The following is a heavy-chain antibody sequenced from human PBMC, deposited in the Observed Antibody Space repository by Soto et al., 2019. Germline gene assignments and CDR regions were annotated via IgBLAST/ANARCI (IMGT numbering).Heavy chain of an antibody. V-gene: IGHV3-21*01. J-gene: IGHJ4*02. CDR3: AKPTSGAIAGAIDY. CDR1: GFTFSIHY. Sequence: VAVSGGGLVQPGGSLRLSCAASGFTFSIHYMNWVRQAPGKGLEWVSSISSTSSYIYYADSVKGRFTISRDNAKKSLYLQMDSLRAEDTAVYYCAKPTSGAIAGAIDYWGQGTLVTVSS. D-gene: IGHD3-10*01. CDR2: ISSTSSYI.